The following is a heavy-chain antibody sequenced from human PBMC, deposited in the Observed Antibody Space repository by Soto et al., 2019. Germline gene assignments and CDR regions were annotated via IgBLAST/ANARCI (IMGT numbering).Heavy chain of an antibody. CDR1: GYTFTSYG. CDR3: ARDRGYGGNPAFDY. V-gene: IGHV1-18*01. D-gene: IGHD4-17*01. J-gene: IGHJ4*02. CDR2: ISAYNGNT. Sequence: AASVKVSCKASGYTFTSYGISWVRQAPGQGLEWMGWISAYNGNTNYAQKLQGRVTMTTDTSTSTAYMELRSLRSDDTAVYYCARDRGYGGNPAFDYWGQGTLVTVSS.